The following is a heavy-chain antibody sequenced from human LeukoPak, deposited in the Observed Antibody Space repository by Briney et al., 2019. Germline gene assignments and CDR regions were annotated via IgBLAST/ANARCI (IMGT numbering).Heavy chain of an antibody. D-gene: IGHD6-19*01. CDR2: IKEDGSDT. V-gene: IGHV3-7*03. CDR3: ARDLAMAGRDLDY. J-gene: IGHJ4*02. Sequence: QPGGSLRLSCAASGFSLSRYWMSWVRQAPGKGLEWVANIKEDGSDTYYVESVKGRFTVSRDNAKNSLYLQMNSLRAEDTALYYCARDLAMAGRDLDYWGQGTLVTVSS. CDR1: GFSLSRYW.